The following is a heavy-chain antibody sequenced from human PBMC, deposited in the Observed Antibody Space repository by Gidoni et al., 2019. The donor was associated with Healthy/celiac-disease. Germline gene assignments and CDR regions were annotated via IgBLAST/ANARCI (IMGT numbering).Heavy chain of an antibody. CDR2: IYYSGSP. J-gene: IGHJ3*02. CDR3: ARHTSGWYAAFDI. Sequence: QVQLRESGPGLVKPSETLSLTCPVSGGSISSYYWSWIRQPPGKGLEWIGYIYYSGSPNYNPSLKSRVTISVDTSKNPFSLKLSSVTAADTAVYYCARHTSGWYAAFDIWGQGTMVTVSS. V-gene: IGHV4-59*08. D-gene: IGHD6-19*01. CDR1: GGSISSYY.